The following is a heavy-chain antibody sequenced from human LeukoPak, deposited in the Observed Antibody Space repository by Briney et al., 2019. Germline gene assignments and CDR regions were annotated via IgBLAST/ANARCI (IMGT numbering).Heavy chain of an antibody. V-gene: IGHV4-39*01. CDR1: GGSISGSSYY. Sequence: SETLSLTCTVSGGSISGSSYYWGWIRQPPGKGLEWIGSIYYSGSTYYNPSLKSRVTISVDTSKNQFSLKLSSVTAADTAVHYCARRSGYYYGMDVWGRGTTVTVSS. CDR2: IYYSGST. J-gene: IGHJ6*02. CDR3: ARRSGYYYGMDV.